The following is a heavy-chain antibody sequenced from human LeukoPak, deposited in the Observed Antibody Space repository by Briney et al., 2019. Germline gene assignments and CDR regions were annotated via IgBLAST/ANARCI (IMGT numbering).Heavy chain of an antibody. CDR2: TYYRSKWYN. D-gene: IGHD5-18*01. CDR3: ARAMVISGAFDI. Sequence: SQTLSLTCAISGDSVSSNSAAWNWIRQSPSRGLEWLGRTYYRSKWYNDYAVSLKSRITINPDTSKNQFSLQLNSATPEDAAVYYCARAMVISGAFDIWGQGTMVTVSS. J-gene: IGHJ3*02. V-gene: IGHV6-1*01. CDR1: GDSVSSNSAA.